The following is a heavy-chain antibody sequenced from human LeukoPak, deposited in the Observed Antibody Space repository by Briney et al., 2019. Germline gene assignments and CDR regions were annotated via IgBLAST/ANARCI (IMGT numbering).Heavy chain of an antibody. CDR3: ARARDPFYYGSGSGYYGMDV. CDR2: INTNTGNP. Sequence: ASVNVSCKASGDTFTSYAMNWVRQAPGQGLEWMGWINTNTGNPTYAQGFTGRFVFSLDTSVSTAYLQIGSLKAEDTAVYYCARARDPFYYGSGSGYYGMDVWAKGPRSPSP. D-gene: IGHD3-10*01. J-gene: IGHJ6*02. CDR1: GDTFTSYA. V-gene: IGHV7-4-1*01.